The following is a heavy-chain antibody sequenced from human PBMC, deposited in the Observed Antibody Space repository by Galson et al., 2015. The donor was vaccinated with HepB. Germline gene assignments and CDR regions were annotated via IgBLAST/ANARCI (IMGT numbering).Heavy chain of an antibody. J-gene: IGHJ4*02. Sequence: SLRLSCAASGFTFSTYGMHWVRRAPGKGLEWVAVISYDGSNEYYGDSVKGRFTIFRDNSKNTLYLQMNSLRAEDTAVYYCAKVVPGGTAIRMGLDSWGQGTLVTVSS. D-gene: IGHD2-2*02. CDR1: GFTFSTYG. CDR3: AKVVPGGTAIRMGLDS. V-gene: IGHV3-30*18. CDR2: ISYDGSNE.